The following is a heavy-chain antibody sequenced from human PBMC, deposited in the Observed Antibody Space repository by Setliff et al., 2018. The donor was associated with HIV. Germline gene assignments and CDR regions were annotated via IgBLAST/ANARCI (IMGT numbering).Heavy chain of an antibody. Sequence: GASVKVSCKVSGYTLTELSIHWVRQAPGKGLEWLGGLDPEAGETIYARKFQGRVTMTTNTSTSTVYMELKSLRHEDTAVDYCARCPYRGAWFSGGNYAFDVWGQGTMVTVSS. J-gene: IGHJ3*01. CDR3: ARCPYRGAWFSGGNYAFDV. CDR2: LDPEAGET. CDR1: GYTLTELS. V-gene: IGHV1-24*01. D-gene: IGHD6-19*01.